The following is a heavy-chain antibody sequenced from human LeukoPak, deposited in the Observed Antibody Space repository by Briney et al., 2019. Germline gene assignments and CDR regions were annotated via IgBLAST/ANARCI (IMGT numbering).Heavy chain of an antibody. D-gene: IGHD3-22*01. V-gene: IGHV4-59*01. CDR1: GGSISSYY. J-gene: IGHJ5*02. Sequence: SETLSLTCIVSGGSISSYYWSWIRQPPGKGLEWIGYIYYSGSTNYNPSLKSRVTISVDTSKNQFSLKLSSVTAADTAVYYCARQIYYYYGSSGYNWFDPWGQGTLVTVSS. CDR3: ARQIYYYYGSSGYNWFDP. CDR2: IYYSGST.